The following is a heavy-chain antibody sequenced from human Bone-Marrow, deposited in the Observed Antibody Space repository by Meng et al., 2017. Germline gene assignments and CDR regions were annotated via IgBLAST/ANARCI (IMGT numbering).Heavy chain of an antibody. CDR2: IYYSGST. J-gene: IGHJ5*02. CDR1: GGSISSSSYY. D-gene: IGHD2-2*01. Sequence: GSLRLSCTVSGGSISSSSYYWGWIRQPPGKGLEWIGSIYYSGSTYYNPSLKSRVTISVDTSKNQFSLKLSSVTAADTAVYYCARGNCSSTSCYRKWFDPWGQGTRVTCCS. CDR3: ARGNCSSTSCYRKWFDP. V-gene: IGHV4-39*07.